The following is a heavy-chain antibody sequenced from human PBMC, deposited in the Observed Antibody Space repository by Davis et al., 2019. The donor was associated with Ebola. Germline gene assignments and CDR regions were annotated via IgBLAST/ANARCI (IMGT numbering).Heavy chain of an antibody. D-gene: IGHD1-7*01. CDR1: GYTFTNYW. V-gene: IGHV5-51*01. CDR2: IYPGDSEI. CDR3: ARQRGGTASRYFDY. Sequence: GESLKISCEGSGYTFTNYWISWVRQMPGKGLEWMGIIYPGDSEIRYSPSFQGQVTISADKSISTASLQWSSLKASDTAMYYCARQRGGTASRYFDYWGQGTLVTVSS. J-gene: IGHJ4*02.